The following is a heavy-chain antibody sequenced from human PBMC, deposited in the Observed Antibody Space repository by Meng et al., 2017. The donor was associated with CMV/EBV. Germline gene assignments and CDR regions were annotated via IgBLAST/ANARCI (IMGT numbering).Heavy chain of an antibody. Sequence: SLRLSCAASGFTFSSYGMHWVRQAPGKGLEWVAVISYDGSNKYYADSVKGRFTISRDNSKNTLYLQMNSLRAEDTAVYYCAKNPGSYWGQGTLVTSPQ. V-gene: IGHV3-30*18. J-gene: IGHJ4*02. CDR1: GFTFSSYG. D-gene: IGHD1-26*01. CDR3: AKNPGSY. CDR2: ISYDGSNK.